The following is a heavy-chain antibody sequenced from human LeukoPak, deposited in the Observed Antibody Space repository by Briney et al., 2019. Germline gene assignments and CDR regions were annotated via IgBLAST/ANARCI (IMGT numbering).Heavy chain of an antibody. Sequence: GRSLRLSCAASGFTFDDYAMHWVRQAPGKGLEWVSGISWNSGSIGYADSVKGRFTISGDNAKNSLYLQMNSLRAEDTALYYCAKDTGYSGSNLGDWGQGALVTVSS. D-gene: IGHD1-26*01. V-gene: IGHV3-9*01. CDR3: AKDTGYSGSNLGD. CDR1: GFTFDDYA. CDR2: ISWNSGSI. J-gene: IGHJ4*02.